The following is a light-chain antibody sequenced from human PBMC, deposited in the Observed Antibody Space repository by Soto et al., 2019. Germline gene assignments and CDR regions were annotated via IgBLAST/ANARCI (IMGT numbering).Light chain of an antibody. Sequence: DIQMTQSPSTLSASVGDRVTITCRASQSISSWLAWYQQKPGRAPKLLIYKGSSLESGVPSRFSGSGSGTEFTLTIGSLQPDYFASYYCQQYNGFSATFGGGTKVEIK. CDR3: QQYNGFSAT. J-gene: IGKJ4*01. V-gene: IGKV1-5*03. CDR2: KGS. CDR1: QSISSW.